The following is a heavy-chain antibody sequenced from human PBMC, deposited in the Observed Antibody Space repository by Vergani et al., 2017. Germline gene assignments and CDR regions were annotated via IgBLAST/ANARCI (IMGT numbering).Heavy chain of an antibody. CDR3: ARGFESVTRAFDY. Sequence: QVQLQESGPGLVKPSQTLSLTCTVSGGSISSGGYYWSWIRQHPGKGLEWIGYIYYSGSTYYNPSLKSRVTISVDPSKNQFSLKLSSVTAADTAVYYCARGFESVTRAFDYWGQGTLVTVSS. V-gene: IGHV4-31*03. CDR2: IYYSGST. J-gene: IGHJ4*02. CDR1: GGSISSGGYY. D-gene: IGHD5-18*01.